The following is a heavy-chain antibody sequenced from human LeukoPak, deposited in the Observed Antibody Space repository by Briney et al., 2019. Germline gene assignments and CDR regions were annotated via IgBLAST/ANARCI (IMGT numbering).Heavy chain of an antibody. CDR3: GRGRGNGRPENYFDY. J-gene: IGHJ4*02. CDR2: MNPNSGNT. CDR1: GYTFTSYD. D-gene: IGHD2-8*01. V-gene: IGHV1-8*01. Sequence: ASVTVSCKASGYTFTSYDINWVRQATGQGPEWMGWMNPNSGNTGYVQRFQGRVTMTRNTSISTAYMELNSLRSEDTAVYFCGRGRGNGRPENYFDYWGQGTLVTASS.